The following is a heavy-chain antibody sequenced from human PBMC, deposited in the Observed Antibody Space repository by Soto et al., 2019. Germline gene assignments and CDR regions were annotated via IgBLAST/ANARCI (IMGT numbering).Heavy chain of an antibody. CDR1: GYTFTGYY. V-gene: IGHV1-2*02. Sequence: ASVKVSCKASGYTFTGYYMHWVRQAPGQGLEWMGWINPNSGGTNYAQKFQGRVTMTRDASISTACMELSRLRSDDTAVYYCAREGVAGTCFVYWGQGTLVTVSS. CDR3: AREGVAGTCFVY. CDR2: INPNSGGT. J-gene: IGHJ4*02. D-gene: IGHD6-19*01.